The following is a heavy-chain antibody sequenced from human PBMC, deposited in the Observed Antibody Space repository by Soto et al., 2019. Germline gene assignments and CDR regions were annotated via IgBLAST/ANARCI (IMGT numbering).Heavy chain of an antibody. J-gene: IGHJ6*02. CDR1: GGSISSGGYY. CDR3: ARGLSFQHSSSSDYYYYGMDV. D-gene: IGHD6-6*01. Sequence: QVQLQESGPGLVKPSQTLSLTCTVSGGSISSGGYYWSWIRQHPGKGLEWIGYIYYSGSTYYNPSLKSRVTISVDTSKNQFSLKLSSVTAADTAVYYCARGLSFQHSSSSDYYYYGMDVWGQGTTVTVSS. V-gene: IGHV4-31*03. CDR2: IYYSGST.